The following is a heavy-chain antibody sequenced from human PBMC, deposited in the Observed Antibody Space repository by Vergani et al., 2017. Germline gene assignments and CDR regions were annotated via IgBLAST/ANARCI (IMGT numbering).Heavy chain of an antibody. J-gene: IGHJ6*02. CDR2: INPSGGST. Sequence: QVPLVQSGAEVKKPGASVKVSCKASGYPFTSYYMHWVRQAPGQGLEWMGIINPSGGSTSYAQKFQGRVTMTRDTSTSTVYMELSSLRSEDTAVYYCAAEWLSEPGYYYYGMDVWGQGTTVTVSS. CDR1: GYPFTSYY. D-gene: IGHD5-12*01. CDR3: AAEWLSEPGYYYYGMDV. V-gene: IGHV1-46*01.